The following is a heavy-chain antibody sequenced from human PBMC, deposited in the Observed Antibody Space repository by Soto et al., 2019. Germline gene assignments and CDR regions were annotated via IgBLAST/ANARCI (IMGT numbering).Heavy chain of an antibody. J-gene: IGHJ3*02. CDR3: AREGGRRITMVRGVIRYAFDI. CDR2: IIPIFGTA. V-gene: IGHV1-69*13. D-gene: IGHD3-10*01. Sequence: SVKVSCKASGGTFSSYAISWVRQAPGQGLEWMGGIIPIFGTANYAQKFQGRVTITADESTSTAYMELSSLRSEDTAVYYCAREGGRRITMVRGVIRYAFDIWGRGTMVTVSS. CDR1: GGTFSSYA.